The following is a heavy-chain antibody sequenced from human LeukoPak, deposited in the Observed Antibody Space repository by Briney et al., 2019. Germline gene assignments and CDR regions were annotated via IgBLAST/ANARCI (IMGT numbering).Heavy chain of an antibody. Sequence: GGSLRLSCAASGFTFSSYWMHWVRQAPGKGLVWVSRINSDGSSTSYADSVRGRFSISRDNAKNSLYLQMRSLRAEDTAVYYCARVLYYYDSSGRSYYFDYWGQGTLVTVSS. CDR3: ARVLYYYDSSGRSYYFDY. CDR2: INSDGSST. D-gene: IGHD3-22*01. CDR1: GFTFSSYW. J-gene: IGHJ4*02. V-gene: IGHV3-74*01.